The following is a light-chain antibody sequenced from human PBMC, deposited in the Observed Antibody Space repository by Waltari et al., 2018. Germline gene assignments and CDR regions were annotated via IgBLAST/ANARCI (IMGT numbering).Light chain of an antibody. J-gene: IGLJ2*01. V-gene: IGLV3-21*04. Sequence: SYMLTQPPSVSVDPGQTARLTWGVDDIGQRRVHWCQQRPGQAPVSVIYYDTDRPSGIPDRFSGSHSGDTATLIISRVEAGDEADYYCQVWDSSRHHVIFGGGTRLTVL. CDR2: YDT. CDR1: DIGQRR. CDR3: QVWDSSRHHVI.